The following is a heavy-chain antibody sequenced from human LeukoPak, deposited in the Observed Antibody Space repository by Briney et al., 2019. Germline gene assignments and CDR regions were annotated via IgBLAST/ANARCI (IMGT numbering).Heavy chain of an antibody. D-gene: IGHD6-13*01. V-gene: IGHV1-8*01. CDR1: GYTFTSYD. Sequence: ASVKVSCKASGYTFTSYDINWVRQATGQGLEWMGWMNPNSGNTNYAQKLQGRVTVTTDTSRSTAYMEVRGLRSDDTAVYYCARTSQAAGNGPNWFGPWGQGTLVSVSS. CDR3: ARTSQAAGNGPNWFGP. CDR2: MNPNSGNT. J-gene: IGHJ5*02.